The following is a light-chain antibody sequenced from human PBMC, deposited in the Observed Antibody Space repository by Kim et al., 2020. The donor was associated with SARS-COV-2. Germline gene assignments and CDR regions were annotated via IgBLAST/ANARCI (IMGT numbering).Light chain of an antibody. CDR1: NIGSKS. J-gene: IGLJ2*01. CDR2: YDS. Sequence: VAPGKTARITRGGNNIGSKSVHWYQRKPGQAPVLVIYYDSDRPSGIPERFSGSNSGNTATLTISRVEAGDEADYYCQVWDSSSDVVFGGGTQLTVL. V-gene: IGLV3-21*04. CDR3: QVWDSSSDVV.